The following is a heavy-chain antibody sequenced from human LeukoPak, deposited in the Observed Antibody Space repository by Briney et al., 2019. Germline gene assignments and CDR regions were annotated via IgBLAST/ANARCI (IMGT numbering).Heavy chain of an antibody. V-gene: IGHV5-51*01. CDR3: ARLAFCTNAVCFSNYYYSMDV. D-gene: IGHD2-8*01. Sequence: KPGESLKISCKGSGYSFTSYWIGWVRQMPGKGLEWMGISYPDDSDTKYSPSFQGQVTISADKSISTAYLQWSSLKASDTAMYYCARLAFCTNAVCFSNYYYSMDVWGRGTTVTVSS. J-gene: IGHJ6*03. CDR1: GYSFTSYW. CDR2: SYPDDSDT.